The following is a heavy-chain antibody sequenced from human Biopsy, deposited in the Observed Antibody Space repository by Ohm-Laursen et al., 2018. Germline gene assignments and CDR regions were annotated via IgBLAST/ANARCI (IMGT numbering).Heavy chain of an antibody. CDR1: GGSISSDY. Sequence: GTLSLTCAVSGGSISSDYWSWIRQTPGKGLEWIGYIYYRGSTNYNPSLKSRVTISVDTSKNQFSLRLNSVTAADTAVYYCARATNSTGWPYYYFYGMDVWGQGTTVTVSS. CDR3: ARATNSTGWPYYYFYGMDV. D-gene: IGHD2/OR15-2a*01. V-gene: IGHV4-59*01. J-gene: IGHJ6*02. CDR2: IYYRGST.